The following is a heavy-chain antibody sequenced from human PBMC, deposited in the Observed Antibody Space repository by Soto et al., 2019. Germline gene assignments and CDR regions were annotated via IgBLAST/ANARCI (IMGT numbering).Heavy chain of an antibody. D-gene: IGHD3-3*01. Sequence: QVQLQQWGAGLLKPSETLSLTCAVYGGSFSGYYWSWIRQPPGKGLEWIGEINHSGSTNYNPSLKRRVTISVDTSKNQFSLKLSSVTAADTAVYYCARGARLRFLEWLFRWFDPWGQGTLVTVSS. V-gene: IGHV4-34*01. CDR1: GGSFSGYY. CDR2: INHSGST. CDR3: ARGARLRFLEWLFRWFDP. J-gene: IGHJ5*02.